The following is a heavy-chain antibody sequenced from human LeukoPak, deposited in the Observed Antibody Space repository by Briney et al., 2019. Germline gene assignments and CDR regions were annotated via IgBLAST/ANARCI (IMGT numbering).Heavy chain of an antibody. Sequence: PGGSLRLSCEGSGISVHDEYINWVRQAPGKGLEWVAVIYSDGRTFYADSVQGRFTVSRDTPKNIVDLQMNRLRVEDTAIYYCASQIGLDYWGQGTLVTVSP. D-gene: IGHD2/OR15-2a*01. V-gene: IGHV3-53*01. CDR1: GISVHDEY. J-gene: IGHJ4*02. CDR3: ASQIGLDY. CDR2: IYSDGRT.